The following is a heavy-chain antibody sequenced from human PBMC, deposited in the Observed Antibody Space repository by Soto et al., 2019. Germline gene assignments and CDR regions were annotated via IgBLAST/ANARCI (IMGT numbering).Heavy chain of an antibody. CDR3: AKDSSSWYYYNLGPLDY. Sequence: GGSLRLSCAASGFTFSSYAMSWVRQAPWKGLEWVSAISGSGGSTYYADSVKGRFTISRDNSKNTLYLQMNSLRAEDTAVYYCAKDSSSWYYYNLGPLDYWGQGTLVTVSS. V-gene: IGHV3-23*01. J-gene: IGHJ4*02. CDR1: GFTFSSYA. D-gene: IGHD6-13*01. CDR2: ISGSGGST.